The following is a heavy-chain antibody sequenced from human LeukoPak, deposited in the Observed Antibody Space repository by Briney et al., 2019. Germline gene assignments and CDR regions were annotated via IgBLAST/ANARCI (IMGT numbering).Heavy chain of an antibody. CDR3: ARGVVGSGSYLGDY. CDR2: ISSSSSYI. D-gene: IGHD3-10*01. V-gene: IGHV3-11*06. CDR1: GFTFSDYH. J-gene: IGHJ4*02. Sequence: PGGSLRLSCAASGFTFSDYHMSWIRQAPGKGLEWVSSISSSSSYIYYADSVKGRFTISRDNAKNSLYLQMNSLRAEDTAVYYCARGVVGSGSYLGDYWGQGTLVTVSS.